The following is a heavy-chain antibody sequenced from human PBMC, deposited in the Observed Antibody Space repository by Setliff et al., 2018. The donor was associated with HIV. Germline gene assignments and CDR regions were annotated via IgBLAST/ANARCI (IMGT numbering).Heavy chain of an antibody. V-gene: IGHV1-8*02. CDR3: ARAGGQYSSSQYYYYYMDV. J-gene: IGHJ6*03. CDR1: GNTFTSYD. CDR2: MNPNSGDT. D-gene: IGHD6-6*01. Sequence: ASVKVSCKASGNTFTSYDINWVRQATGQGLEWMGWMNPNSGDTGYSQKFQGRVTMTRNTSTSTAYMALRSLRSDDTAVYYCARAGGQYSSSQYYYYYMDVWGKGTTVTVSS.